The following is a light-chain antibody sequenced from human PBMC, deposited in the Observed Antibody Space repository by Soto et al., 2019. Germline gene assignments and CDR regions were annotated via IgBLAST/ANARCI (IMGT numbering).Light chain of an antibody. Sequence: EIVLTQSPGTLSLSPGERATLSCRASESVSSSYLAWYQHKPGQAPRLLIYGASSRATGIPYRFSGSGSGTDFTLTISRLEPEDFAVYYCQQYGSSPHTFGQGTKLETK. CDR1: ESVSSSY. CDR3: QQYGSSPHT. J-gene: IGKJ2*01. CDR2: GAS. V-gene: IGKV3-20*01.